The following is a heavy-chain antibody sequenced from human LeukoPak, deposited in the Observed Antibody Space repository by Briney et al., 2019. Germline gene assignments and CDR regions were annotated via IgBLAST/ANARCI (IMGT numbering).Heavy chain of an antibody. Sequence: GGSLRLSCAASGFTFSNYNMNWVRQAPGKGLEWVSSISSSSNNKRYADSVKGRFTISRDNGNNSLYLQVNGLRAEDTGIYYSVRLRLRVREGNYNNNGMDVWGQGSTVIVSS. V-gene: IGHV3-21*01. J-gene: IGHJ6*02. CDR2: ISSSSNNK. CDR1: GFTFSNYN. CDR3: VRLRLRVREGNYNNNGMDV. D-gene: IGHD3-22*01.